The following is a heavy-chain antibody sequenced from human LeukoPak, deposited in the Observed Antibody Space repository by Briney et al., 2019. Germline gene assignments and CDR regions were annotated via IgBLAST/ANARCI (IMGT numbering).Heavy chain of an antibody. V-gene: IGHV1-2*02. CDR3: ARVPYYYDSSGYDY. J-gene: IGHJ4*02. D-gene: IGHD3-22*01. CDR1: GYTFTGYY. CDR2: INPNSGGT. Sequence: ASVKVSCKASGYTFTGYYMHWVRQAPGQGLEWMGWINPNSGGTNYAQKFQGRVTMTRDTSISTAYMELSRLRSDDTAVYYCARVPYYYDSSGYDYWGQGTLVTVSS.